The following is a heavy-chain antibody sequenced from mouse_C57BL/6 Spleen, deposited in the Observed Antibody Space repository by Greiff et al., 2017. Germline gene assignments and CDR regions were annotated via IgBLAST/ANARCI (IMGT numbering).Heavy chain of an antibody. V-gene: IGHV1-64*01. Sequence: VQLQQPGAELVKPGASVKLSCKAYGYTFTSYWMHWVKQRPGQGLEWIGMIHPNSGSTNYNEKFKSKATLTVDKSSSTAYMQLSSLTSEDSAVYYYARRGITTVVDYWGKGTTLTFSS. CDR1: GYTFTSYW. CDR2: IHPNSGST. CDR3: ARRGITTVVDY. D-gene: IGHD1-1*01. J-gene: IGHJ2*01.